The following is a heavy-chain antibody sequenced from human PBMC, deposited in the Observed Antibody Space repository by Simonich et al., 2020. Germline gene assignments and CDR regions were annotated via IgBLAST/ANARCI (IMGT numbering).Heavy chain of an antibody. CDR3: ARDGLGTAYYYYMDV. CDR2: IKQDGSEK. J-gene: IGHJ6*03. Sequence: EVQLVESGGGLVQPGGSLRLSCAAYGFTFSRYWMSWVRQDPGKGLEWVANIKQDGSEKYYVDSVKGRFTISRDNAKNSLYLQMNSLRAEDTAVYYCARDGLGTAYYYYMDVWGKGTTVTVSS. CDR1: GFTFSRYW. D-gene: IGHD7-27*01. V-gene: IGHV3-7*01.